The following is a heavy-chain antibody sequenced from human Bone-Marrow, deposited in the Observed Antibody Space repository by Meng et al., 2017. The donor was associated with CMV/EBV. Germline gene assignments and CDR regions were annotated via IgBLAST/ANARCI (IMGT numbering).Heavy chain of an antibody. CDR2: IYYSGST. Sequence: GSLRLSCTVSGGSISSYYWSWIRQPPGKGLEWIGYIYYSGSTNYNPSLKSRVTISVDTSKNQFSLKLSSVTAADTAVYYCARANCSSTSCYSSYYYYGMDVCGQGSTVTVSS. V-gene: IGHV4-59*01. CDR3: ARANCSSTSCYSSYYYYGMDV. J-gene: IGHJ6*02. CDR1: GGSISSYY. D-gene: IGHD2-2*01.